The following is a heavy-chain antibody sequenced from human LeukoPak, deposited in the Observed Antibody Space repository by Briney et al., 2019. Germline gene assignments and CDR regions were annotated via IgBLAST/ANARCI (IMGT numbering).Heavy chain of an antibody. V-gene: IGHV1-69*04. CDR1: GGTFSSYA. J-gene: IGHJ4*02. CDR2: IIPILGIA. D-gene: IGHD6-13*01. Sequence: ASVKVSCKASGGTFSSYAISWVRQAPGQGLEWMGRIIPILGIANYAQKFQGRVTITTDESTSTAYMELSSLRSEDTAVYYCARAGRSSPYYFDYWGQGTLVTVSS. CDR3: ARAGRSSPYYFDY.